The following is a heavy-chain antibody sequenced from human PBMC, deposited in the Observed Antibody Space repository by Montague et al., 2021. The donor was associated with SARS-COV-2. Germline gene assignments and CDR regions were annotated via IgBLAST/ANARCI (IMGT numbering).Heavy chain of an antibody. CDR2: IYYSGST. J-gene: IGHJ5*02. CDR3: AREKVYCSSTSCYESWFDP. D-gene: IGHD2-2*01. Sequence: SETLSLTCTVSGGSISSYYWSWIRQPPGKGLEWIGYIYYSGSTNYNPSLKSRVGISVDTSKNQFSLKLSSVTAADTAVYYCAREKVYCSSTSCYESWFDPWGQGTLVTVSS. CDR1: GGSISSYY. V-gene: IGHV4-59*01.